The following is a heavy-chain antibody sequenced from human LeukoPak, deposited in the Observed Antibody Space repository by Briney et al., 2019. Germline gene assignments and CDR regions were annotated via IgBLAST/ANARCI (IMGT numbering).Heavy chain of an antibody. J-gene: IGHJ4*02. V-gene: IGHV4-34*01. CDR1: GGSISSYY. CDR3: ARGKMELLWFGEQPRSFDY. Sequence: KPSETLSLTCTVSGGSISSYYWSWIRQPPGKGLEWIGEINHSGSTNYNPSLKSRVTISVDTSKNQFSLKLSSVTAADTAVYYCARGKMELLWFGEQPRSFDYWGQGTLVTVSS. CDR2: INHSGST. D-gene: IGHD3-10*01.